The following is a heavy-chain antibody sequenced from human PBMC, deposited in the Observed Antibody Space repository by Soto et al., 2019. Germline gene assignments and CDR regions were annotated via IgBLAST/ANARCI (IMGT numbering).Heavy chain of an antibody. J-gene: IGHJ5*02. D-gene: IGHD4-17*01. CDR1: GFTLSGYA. Sequence: QVQLVESGGGVVQPGRSLRLSCAGSGFTLSGYAMHWVRQAPGKGLEGVAVMSSDGSKKYYTDSVKGRFTISRDNSKNTLYLQMNSLRSEDTAVYYCARCDYATEGWFDPWGQGTLVTVSS. CDR3: ARCDYATEGWFDP. V-gene: IGHV3-30*04. CDR2: MSSDGSKK.